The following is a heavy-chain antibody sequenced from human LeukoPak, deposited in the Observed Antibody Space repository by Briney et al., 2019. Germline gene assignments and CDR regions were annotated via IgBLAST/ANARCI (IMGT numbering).Heavy chain of an antibody. CDR2: IWYDGSNK. D-gene: IGHD3-10*01. CDR1: GFTLSSYG. V-gene: IGHV3-33*01. Sequence: PGRSLRLSCAASGFTLSSYGMHWVRQAPGKGLEWVAVIWYDGSNKYYADSVKGRFTISRDNSKNTLYLQMNSLRAEDTAVYYCARSFDYGSGSSDYWGQGTLVTVSS. J-gene: IGHJ4*02. CDR3: ARSFDYGSGSSDY.